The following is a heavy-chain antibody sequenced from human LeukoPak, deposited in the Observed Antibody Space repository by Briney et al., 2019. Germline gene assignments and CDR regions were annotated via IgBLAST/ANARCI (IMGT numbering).Heavy chain of an antibody. CDR3: ARTPGRLLNWFDP. J-gene: IGHJ5*02. Sequence: KPSETLSLTCTVSGGSITSHSWSWIRQPPGKGLEWIGCVYHNGSTNYNPSLKSRVTISLDMSNDQYSLKLTSETAADTAIYYCARTPGRLLNWFDPWGQGSLVSVS. CDR1: GGSITSHS. CDR2: VYHNGST. V-gene: IGHV4-59*11. D-gene: IGHD2/OR15-2a*01.